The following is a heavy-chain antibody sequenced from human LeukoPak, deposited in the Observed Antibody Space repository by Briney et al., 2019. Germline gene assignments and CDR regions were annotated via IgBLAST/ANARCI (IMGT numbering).Heavy chain of an antibody. J-gene: IGHJ4*02. CDR1: GFTFNMYW. D-gene: IGHD4-23*01. CDR3: ARDAGYGGNSDY. CDR2: INKDGSDK. Sequence: GGSLRLSCAASGFTFNMYWMTWVRQAAGKGLESVAYINKDGSDKYYVDSVKGRFTVSRDNAKNSLYLQMNSLRAEDTAVYYCARDAGYGGNSDYWGQGTLVTVSS. V-gene: IGHV3-7*01.